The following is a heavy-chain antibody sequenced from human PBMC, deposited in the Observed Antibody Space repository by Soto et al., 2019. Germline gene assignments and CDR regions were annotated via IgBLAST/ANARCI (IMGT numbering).Heavy chain of an antibody. CDR1: GSTVTNHW. D-gene: IGHD2-21*02. Sequence: ASVKVSCKALGSTVTNHWMHWVRQAPGQGLEWMGVINPSGDVTVRALNLQGRVTMTRDTSTSTLFMELSGLRSDDTAVYYCARDNSGGGNSDGWWLDPWGQGTLVTVSS. V-gene: IGHV1-46*01. J-gene: IGHJ5*02. CDR2: INPSGDVT. CDR3: ARDNSGGGNSDGWWLDP.